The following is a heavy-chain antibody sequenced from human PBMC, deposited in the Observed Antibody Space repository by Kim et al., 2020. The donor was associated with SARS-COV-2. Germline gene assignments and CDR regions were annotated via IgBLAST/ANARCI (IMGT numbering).Heavy chain of an antibody. Sequence: GGSLRLSCAASGFTFSSYAMSWVRQAPGKGLEWVSSIYGNGITTYYADSVKGRVTISRDNSKNTVYLQMNSLRAEDTAVYYCAKSGQCDNWGQGTLVTVSS. J-gene: IGHJ4*02. D-gene: IGHD1-26*01. CDR3: AKSGQCDN. CDR2: IYGNGITT. V-gene: IGHV3-23*01. CDR1: GFTFSSYA.